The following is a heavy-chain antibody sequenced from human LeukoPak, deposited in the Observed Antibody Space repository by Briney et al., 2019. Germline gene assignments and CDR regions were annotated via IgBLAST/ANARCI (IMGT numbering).Heavy chain of an antibody. CDR1: GFTVGSNH. Sequence: GGSLRLSRAASGFTVGSNHMSWVRQAPGQGLEWVSIIYSGGSTYYADSVKGRFTISRDSSKNTLYLQMNSLRAEDTAVYYCASVVGKAFDIWGQGTKVTVSS. CDR3: ASVVGKAFDI. D-gene: IGHD2-15*01. V-gene: IGHV3-66*01. CDR2: IYSGGST. J-gene: IGHJ3*02.